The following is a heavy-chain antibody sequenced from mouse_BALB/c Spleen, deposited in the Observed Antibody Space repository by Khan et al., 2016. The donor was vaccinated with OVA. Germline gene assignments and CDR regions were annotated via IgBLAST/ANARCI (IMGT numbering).Heavy chain of an antibody. J-gene: IGHJ3*01. CDR3: VRSGYGSFAY. V-gene: IGHV1S29*02. Sequence: VQLQQPGPELVKPGASVKISCKASGYTFTDYNMDWVKQSHGKSLEWVGYIFPNSGGSGYNQKFKTKATLNVDSSSSTAYLDLRSLTSEDSAVYYCVRSGYGSFAYWGQGTLVTVSA. CDR1: GYTFTDYN. CDR2: IFPNSGGS. D-gene: IGHD1-1*01.